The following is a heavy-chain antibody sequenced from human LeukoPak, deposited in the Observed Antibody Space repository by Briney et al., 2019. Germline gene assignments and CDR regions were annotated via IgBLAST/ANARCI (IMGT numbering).Heavy chain of an antibody. V-gene: IGHV1-2*02. CDR2: IYPKSGGT. CDR1: GYTFTGYY. J-gene: IGHJ3*02. CDR3: ARDEVVPAATREDAFDI. D-gene: IGHD2-2*01. Sequence: SVKVSCKTSGYTFTGYYMHWVRHAPGQGPEWMGWIYPKSGGTNYAQKFQGRVTMTRDMSISTAYMELSGLTSDDTAVYYCARDEVVPAATREDAFDIWGQGTMVTVSS.